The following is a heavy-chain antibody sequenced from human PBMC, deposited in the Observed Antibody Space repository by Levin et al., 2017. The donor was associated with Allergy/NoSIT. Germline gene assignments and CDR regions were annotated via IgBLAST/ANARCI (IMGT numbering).Heavy chain of an antibody. Sequence: PSETLSLTCAISGDSVSSNSAVWNWIRQSPSRGLEWLGRTWYRSKRYNDYAVSVKSRITINPDTSKNQFSLQLNSVTPEDTAVYYCARVVVSDAFDIWGQGTMVTVSS. J-gene: IGHJ3*02. CDR1: GDSVSSNSAV. D-gene: IGHD2-15*01. CDR2: TWYRSKRYN. CDR3: ARVVVSDAFDI. V-gene: IGHV6-1*01.